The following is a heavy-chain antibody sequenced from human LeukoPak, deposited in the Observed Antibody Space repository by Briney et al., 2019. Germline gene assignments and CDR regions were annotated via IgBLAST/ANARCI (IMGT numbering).Heavy chain of an antibody. V-gene: IGHV4-38-2*01. CDR1: GYSISSGYF. J-gene: IGHJ1*01. D-gene: IGHD2-2*02. Sequence: SETLSLTCAVSGYSISSGYFWGWIRQPPGKGLEWIGSIYHSGSTNYNPSLKSRVTISVDTSKNQFSLKLSSVTAADTAVYYCARGSAAILRYFQHWGQGTLVTVSS. CDR3: ARGSAAILRYFQH. CDR2: IYHSGST.